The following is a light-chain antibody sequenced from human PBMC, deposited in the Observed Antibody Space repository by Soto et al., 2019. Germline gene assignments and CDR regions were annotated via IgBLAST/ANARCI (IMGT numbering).Light chain of an antibody. CDR3: QQYNSYPWT. J-gene: IGKJ1*01. V-gene: IGKV1-5*01. CDR1: QSPNAR. Sequence: DIQMTQSPFTLSASVGPSVTITCRARQSPNARLAWHQQKPGKAPKVLIYEDSNLGSGVPSRFSGSGSGREFTLTISSLQPDDFATYYCQQYNSYPWTFGQGTKVDIK. CDR2: EDS.